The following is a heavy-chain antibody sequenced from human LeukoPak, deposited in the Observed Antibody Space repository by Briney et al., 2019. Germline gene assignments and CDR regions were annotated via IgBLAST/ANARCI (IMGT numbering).Heavy chain of an antibody. J-gene: IGHJ4*02. Sequence: GGSLRLSCTAPGFTLSDFGMRWVRQVPGKGLQWVSGINWNGDRTSYADSVKGRFTISRDNAKNSLFLEMNSLRADDTAFYYCAREPELLSSWGQGTLVTVSS. V-gene: IGHV3-20*04. CDR3: AREPELLSS. CDR1: GFTLSDFG. D-gene: IGHD3-10*02. CDR2: INWNGDRT.